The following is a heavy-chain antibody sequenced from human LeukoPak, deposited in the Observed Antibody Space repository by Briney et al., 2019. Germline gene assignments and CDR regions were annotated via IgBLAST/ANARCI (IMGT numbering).Heavy chain of an antibody. D-gene: IGHD3-10*01. CDR2: ISSSSSYI. V-gene: IGHV3-21*01. CDR3: ASGLMVRGVIAYYYYYGMDV. J-gene: IGHJ6*02. Sequence: GGSLRLSCAASGFTFSSYSMNWVRQAPGKGLELVSSISSSSSYIYYADSVKGRFTISRDNAKNSLYLQMNSLRAEDTAVYYCASGLMVRGVIAYYYYYGMDVWGQGTTVTVSS. CDR1: GFTFSSYS.